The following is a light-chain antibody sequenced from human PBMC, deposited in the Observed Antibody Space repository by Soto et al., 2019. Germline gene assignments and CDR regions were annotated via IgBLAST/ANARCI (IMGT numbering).Light chain of an antibody. CDR3: QQYGSSPFT. CDR2: GAS. Sequence: EIVLTQSPGTLSLSPGERATLSCRASQSVSSTYLAWYQQKPGQAPRLLIYGASSRATGIPDRVSGSGSGADVTLTISRLEPEDFAVYYCQQYGSSPFTFGPGTKVDIK. J-gene: IGKJ3*01. V-gene: IGKV3-20*01. CDR1: QSVSSTY.